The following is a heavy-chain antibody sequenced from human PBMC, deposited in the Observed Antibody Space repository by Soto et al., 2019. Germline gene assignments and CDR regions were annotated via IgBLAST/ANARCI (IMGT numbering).Heavy chain of an antibody. CDR1: GFTFSSYA. CDR3: AKGPPLNPDKYCSGGSCSDFDY. CDR2: ISGSGGST. Sequence: GGSLRLSCAASGFTFSSYAMSWVRQAPGKGLEWVSAISGSGGSTYYADSVKGRFTISRDNSKNTLYLQMNSLRAEDTAVYYCAKGPPLNPDKYCSGGSCSDFDYWGQGTLVTVSS. V-gene: IGHV3-23*01. J-gene: IGHJ4*02. D-gene: IGHD2-15*01.